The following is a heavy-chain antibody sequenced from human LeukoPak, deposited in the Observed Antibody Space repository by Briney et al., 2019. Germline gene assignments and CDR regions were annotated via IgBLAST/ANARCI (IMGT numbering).Heavy chain of an antibody. D-gene: IGHD3-9*01. CDR3: PIAGTYDFLIDF. CDR1: GFTFRDFG. J-gene: IGHJ4*02. V-gene: IGHV3-49*03. CDR2: IRSKANDATP. Sequence: GGSLRLSCAGYGFTFRDFGLTWFRQAPGKGLEWVGFIRSKANDATPQYAASVKGRFIISRDDSKSIAYLQMNSLKTEDTAKYYCPIAGTYDFLIDFWAQGPVVPVSS.